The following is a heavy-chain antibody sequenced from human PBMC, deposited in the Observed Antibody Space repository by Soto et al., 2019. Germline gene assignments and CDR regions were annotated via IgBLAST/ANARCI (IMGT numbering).Heavy chain of an antibody. D-gene: IGHD2-2*01. Sequence: SETLSLTCTVSGGSISSYYWSWIRQPPGKGLEWIGYIYYSGSTNYNPSLKSRVTISVDTSKNQFSLKLSSVTAADTAVYYCAGLKKSAVSSSFDYWGQGTLVTVSS. J-gene: IGHJ4*02. V-gene: IGHV4-59*01. CDR2: IYYSGST. CDR3: AGLKKSAVSSSFDY. CDR1: GGSISSYY.